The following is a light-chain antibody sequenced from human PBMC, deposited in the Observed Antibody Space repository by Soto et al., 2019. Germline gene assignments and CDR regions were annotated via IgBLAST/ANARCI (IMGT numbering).Light chain of an antibody. CDR1: QSVSSN. CDR3: QQYNNWPTWT. V-gene: IGKV3-15*01. Sequence: EIVMTPSPATPSVSPGERATLSCRASQSVSSNLAWYQQKPGQAPRLLIYGASTRATGIPARFSGSGSGTEFTLTISSLQSEDFAVYYCQQYNNWPTWTFGQGTKVDIK. CDR2: GAS. J-gene: IGKJ1*01.